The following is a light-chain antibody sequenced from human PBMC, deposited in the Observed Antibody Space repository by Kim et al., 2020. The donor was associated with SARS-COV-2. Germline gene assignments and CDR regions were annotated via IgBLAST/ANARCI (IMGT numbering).Light chain of an antibody. Sequence: PGWTVTPAFGSSSGPVTSGHYTYWFQQKPGRAPTTLIYDTTNKHSWTPARFSGSLLGGKAALTLSGAQSEDEADYYCLLTVSGARFFGGGTQLTVL. CDR1: SGPVTSGHY. CDR3: LLTVSGARF. CDR2: DTT. V-gene: IGLV7-46*01. J-gene: IGLJ2*01.